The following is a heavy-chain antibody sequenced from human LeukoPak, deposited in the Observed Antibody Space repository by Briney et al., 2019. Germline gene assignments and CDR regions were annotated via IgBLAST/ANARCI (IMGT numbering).Heavy chain of an antibody. CDR3: ARGSPWFGGYGYFDY. Sequence: PSQTLSLTCTVSGGSISSYYWSWIRQPAGKGLEWIGRIYTSGSTNYNPSLKSRVTMSVDTSKNQFSLKLSSVTAADTAVYYCARGSPWFGGYGYFDYWGQGTLVTVSS. D-gene: IGHD3-10*01. J-gene: IGHJ4*02. CDR1: GGSISSYY. CDR2: IYTSGST. V-gene: IGHV4-4*07.